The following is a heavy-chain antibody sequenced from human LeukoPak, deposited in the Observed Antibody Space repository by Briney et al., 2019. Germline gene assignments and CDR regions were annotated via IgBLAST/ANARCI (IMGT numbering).Heavy chain of an antibody. CDR3: ARDNGKGYSYGYVRYYYYGMDV. Sequence: QPGGSLILSCAASGFTFSRKTMNWVRQAPGKGLEWVSYISSDSGTIYYADSVRGRFTISRDNAKNSLYLQMNSLRDEDTAVYYCARDNGKGYSYGYVRYYYYGMDVWGQGTTVTVSS. CDR1: GFTFSRKT. J-gene: IGHJ6*02. D-gene: IGHD5-18*01. CDR2: ISSDSGTI. V-gene: IGHV3-48*02.